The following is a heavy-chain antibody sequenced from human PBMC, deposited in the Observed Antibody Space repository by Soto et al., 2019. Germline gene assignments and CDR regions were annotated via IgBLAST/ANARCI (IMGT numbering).Heavy chain of an antibody. CDR3: ARAGRLSIPRDYFDY. V-gene: IGHV1-2*04. J-gene: IGHJ4*02. CDR1: GYTFTGYY. Sequence: GASVKVSCKASGYTFTGYYMHWVRQAPGQGLEWMGWINPNSGGTNYAQKFQGWVTMTRDTSISTAYMELSRLRSDDTAVYYCARAGRLSIPRDYFDYWGQGTLVTVSS. CDR2: INPNSGGT.